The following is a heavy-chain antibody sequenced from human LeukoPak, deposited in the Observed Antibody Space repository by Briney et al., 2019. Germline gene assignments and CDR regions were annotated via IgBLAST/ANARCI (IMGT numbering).Heavy chain of an antibody. V-gene: IGHV3-30*18. CDR3: AKAEHPYMVRGVTPFY. J-gene: IGHJ4*02. Sequence: GGSLRPSCAASGFTFSSYGMHWVRQAPGKGLEWVAVISYHGNNKYYVDSVKGRFTISRDNSKNTLYLQMNSLRVEDTAVYYCAKAEHPYMVRGVTPFYWGQGTLVTVSS. D-gene: IGHD3-10*01. CDR1: GFTFSSYG. CDR2: ISYHGNNK.